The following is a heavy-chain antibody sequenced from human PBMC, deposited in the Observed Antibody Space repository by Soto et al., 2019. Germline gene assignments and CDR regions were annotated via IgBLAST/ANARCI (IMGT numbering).Heavy chain of an antibody. CDR1: GGSVSSGSYY. CDR2: IYYSGST. J-gene: IGHJ4*02. Sequence: SLTCTVSGGSVSSGSYYWSWIRQPPGKGLEWIGYIYYSGSTNYNPSLKSRVTISVDTSKNQFSLKLSSVTAADTAVYYCASVRPKLRTIDYWGQGTLVTVSS. D-gene: IGHD4-17*01. V-gene: IGHV4-61*01. CDR3: ASVRPKLRTIDY.